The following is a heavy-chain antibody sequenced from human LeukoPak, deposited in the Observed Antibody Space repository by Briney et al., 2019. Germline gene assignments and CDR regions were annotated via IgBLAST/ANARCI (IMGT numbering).Heavy chain of an antibody. Sequence: GGSLRLSCAASGFTVSSNYMSWVRQAPGRGLEWVSVIYSGGSTYYADSVKGRFTISRDNSKNTLYLQMNSLRAEDTAVYYCASSYYYGSLGDFDYWGQGTLVTVSS. J-gene: IGHJ4*02. D-gene: IGHD3-10*01. CDR1: GFTVSSNY. CDR3: ASSYYYGSLGDFDY. CDR2: IYSGGST. V-gene: IGHV3-53*01.